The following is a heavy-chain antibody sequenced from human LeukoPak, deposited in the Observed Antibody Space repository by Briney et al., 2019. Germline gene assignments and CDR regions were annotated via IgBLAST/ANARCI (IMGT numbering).Heavy chain of an antibody. CDR3: ARDGPAYYDSSGYSDY. CDR1: GFTFSSYE. J-gene: IGHJ4*02. CDR2: TSTSGSTI. D-gene: IGHD3-22*01. Sequence: GGSLRLSCAASGFTFSSYEMNWVRQAPGKGLEWVSYTSTSGSTIYYADSVKGRFTISRDNAKNSLYLQMNSLRAEDTAVYYCARDGPAYYDSSGYSDYWGQGTLVTVSS. V-gene: IGHV3-48*03.